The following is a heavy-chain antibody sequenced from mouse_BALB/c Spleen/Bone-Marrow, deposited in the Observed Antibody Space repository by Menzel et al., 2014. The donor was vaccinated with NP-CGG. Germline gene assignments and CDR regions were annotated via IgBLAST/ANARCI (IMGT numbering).Heavy chain of an antibody. D-gene: IGHD1-1*01. Sequence: QVQLKDSGPGLVAPSQSLSIPCTVSGFSLTSYGVHWVRQPPGKVLEWLGVIWAGGSTNYNSALMSRLSISKDNSKSQVFLKMNSLQTDDTAMYYCARGSYYEGAMDYWGQGASVTVSS. CDR3: ARGSYYEGAMDY. V-gene: IGHV2-9*02. CDR2: IWAGGST. J-gene: IGHJ4*01. CDR1: GFSLTSYG.